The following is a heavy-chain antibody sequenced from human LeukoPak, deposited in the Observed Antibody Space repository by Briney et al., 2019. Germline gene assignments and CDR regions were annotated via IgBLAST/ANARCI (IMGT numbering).Heavy chain of an antibody. CDR2: IYYSGST. J-gene: IGHJ4*02. CDR1: GGSISSYY. V-gene: IGHV4-59*01. Sequence: PSETLSLTCTVSGGSISSYYWSWIRQPPGKGLEWIGYIYYSGSTNYNPSLKSRVTISVDTSKNQFSLKLSSVTAADTAVYYCARGEAAAGTSPDYWGQGTLVTVSS. D-gene: IGHD6-13*01. CDR3: ARGEAAAGTSPDY.